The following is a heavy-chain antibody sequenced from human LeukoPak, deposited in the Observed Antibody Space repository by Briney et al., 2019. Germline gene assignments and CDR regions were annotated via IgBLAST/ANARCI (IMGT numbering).Heavy chain of an antibody. J-gene: IGHJ5*02. V-gene: IGHV4-61*02. Sequence: PSETLSLTCTVSGGSISSGRNYWTWIRQPAGKGLEWIGRIYIFSGSTNYNPSLKSRVTISVDTSKNQFSLKLTSVTAADTAVYYCARVVSRGYYYGSGRFDPWGQGTLVTVSS. CDR1: GGSISSGRNY. CDR3: ARVVSRGYYYGSGRFDP. CDR2: IYIFSGST. D-gene: IGHD3-10*01.